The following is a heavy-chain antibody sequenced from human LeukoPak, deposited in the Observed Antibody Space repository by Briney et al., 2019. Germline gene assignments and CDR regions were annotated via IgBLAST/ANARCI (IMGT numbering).Heavy chain of an antibody. D-gene: IGHD1-26*01. CDR1: GGTFISYA. V-gene: IGHV1-69*13. J-gene: IGHJ4*02. CDR3: ARDDSGSSLLLDY. Sequence: SVKVSCKASGGTFISYAINWVRQAPGQGLEWMGGIIHIFNTPNYAQKFQGRVTITSVEAMSTAYMELSSLRSEDTAVYYCARDDSGSSLLLDYWGQGTLVTVSS. CDR2: IIHIFNTP.